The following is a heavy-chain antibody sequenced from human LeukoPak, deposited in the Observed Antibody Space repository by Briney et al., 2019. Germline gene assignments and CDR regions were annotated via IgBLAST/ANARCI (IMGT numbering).Heavy chain of an antibody. CDR3: AGDRSGSYYSYDY. J-gene: IGHJ4*02. Sequence: SETLSLTCTVSGYSISSGYYWGWIRQPPGKGLEWIGSIYHSGSTYYNPSLKSRVTISVDTSKNQFSLKLSSVTAADTAVYYCAGDRSGSYYSYDYWGQGTLVTVSS. CDR2: IYHSGST. D-gene: IGHD1-26*01. CDR1: GYSISSGYY. V-gene: IGHV4-38-2*02.